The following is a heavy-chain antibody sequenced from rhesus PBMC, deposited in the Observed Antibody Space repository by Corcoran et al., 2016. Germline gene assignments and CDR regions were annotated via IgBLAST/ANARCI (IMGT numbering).Heavy chain of an antibody. CDR3: ARVRSYNSGYYTFDY. CDR1: GGSISSGYD. V-gene: IGHV4-76*01. J-gene: IGHJ4*01. D-gene: IGHD3-28*01. CDR2: IYGSSGTT. Sequence: QVQLQESGPGVVKPSETLSLTCAVSGGSISSGYDWTWTRQPPGKGLEWIGYIYGSSGTTKYNPYLKNGVTSSKDASNNQFSLKLSSVTAADTAVYYCARVRSYNSGYYTFDYWGQGVLVTVSS.